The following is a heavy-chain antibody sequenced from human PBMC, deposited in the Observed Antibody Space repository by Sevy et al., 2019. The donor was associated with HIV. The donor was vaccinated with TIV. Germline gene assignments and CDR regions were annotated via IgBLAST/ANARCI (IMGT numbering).Heavy chain of an antibody. V-gene: IGHV3-7*01. Sequence: GGSLRLSCAASGFDFNHHWMSWVRQAPQKGLEWVANIKQDGSETYYVDSLEGRFTISRDNAKNSLSLQINDLRAEYTAVYYCARLPTGLQSFNYLLSTYFDSWGQGTLVTVSS. CDR3: ARLPTGLQSFNYLLSTYFDS. J-gene: IGHJ4*02. D-gene: IGHD3-9*01. CDR2: IKQDGSET. CDR1: GFDFNHHW.